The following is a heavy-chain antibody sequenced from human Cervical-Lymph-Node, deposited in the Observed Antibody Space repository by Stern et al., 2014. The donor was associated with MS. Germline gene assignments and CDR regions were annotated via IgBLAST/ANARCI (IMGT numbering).Heavy chain of an antibody. CDR3: AGAEGKYLTI. Sequence: VQLVESGGGVVQPGRSLRLSCAASGFTFSRYGMHWVRQAPGKGLEWVAVIWYDGSNKYYAASVKGRFTISRDTSKSTLYLEMNSLRAEDTAVYYCAGAEGKYLTIWGQGTLVTVSS. V-gene: IGHV3-33*01. D-gene: IGHD2/OR15-2a*01. CDR1: GFTFSRYG. J-gene: IGHJ4*02. CDR2: IWYDGSNK.